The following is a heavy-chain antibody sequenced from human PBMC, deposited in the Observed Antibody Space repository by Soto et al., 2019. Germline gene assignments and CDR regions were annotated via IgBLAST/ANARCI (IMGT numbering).Heavy chain of an antibody. Sequence: EVQLVESGGGLVQPGGSLRLSCAASGFTFSSYGMNWVRQAPGKGLEWVSYISSSSTTIYYAASVKGRFTIFRDNAKNALYLQLNRLRDEDTAGYYWARSPYYYDRSNYYGYGGQGNLVTVSS. D-gene: IGHD3-22*01. CDR3: ARSPYYYDRSNYYGY. V-gene: IGHV3-48*02. CDR1: GFTFSSYG. CDR2: ISSSSTTI. J-gene: IGHJ4*02.